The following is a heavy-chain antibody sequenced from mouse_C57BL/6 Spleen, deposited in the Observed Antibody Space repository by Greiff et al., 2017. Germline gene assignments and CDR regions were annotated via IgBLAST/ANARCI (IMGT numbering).Heavy chain of an antibody. V-gene: IGHV5-17*01. Sequence: EVQRVESGGGLVKPGGSLKLSCAASGFTFSDYGMHWVRQAPEKGLEWVAYISSGSSTIYYADTVKGRFTISRDNAKNTLFLQMTSLRSEDTAMYYCARDGYYVPYYFDYWGQGTTLTVSS. D-gene: IGHD2-3*01. J-gene: IGHJ2*01. CDR2: ISSGSSTI. CDR3: ARDGYYVPYYFDY. CDR1: GFTFSDYG.